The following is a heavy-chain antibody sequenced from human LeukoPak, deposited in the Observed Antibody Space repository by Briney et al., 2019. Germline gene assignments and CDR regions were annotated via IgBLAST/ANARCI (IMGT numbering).Heavy chain of an antibody. CDR3: ARDLLYCSSTSCYGTGYYYYYYHGMDV. CDR1: GYTFTGYY. CDR2: INPNSGGT. V-gene: IGHV1-2*02. J-gene: IGHJ6*02. Sequence: ASVKVSCKASGYTFTGYYMHWVRQAPGQGLEWMGWINPNSGGTNYAQKFQGRVTMTRDTSISTAYMELSRLRSDDTAVYYCARDLLYCSSTSCYGTGYYYYYYHGMDVWGQGTTVTVSS. D-gene: IGHD2-2*01.